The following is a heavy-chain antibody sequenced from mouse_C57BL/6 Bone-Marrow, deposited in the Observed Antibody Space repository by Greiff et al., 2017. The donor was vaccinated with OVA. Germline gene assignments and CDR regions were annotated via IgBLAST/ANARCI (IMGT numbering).Heavy chain of an antibody. CDR2: LYPRSGNT. CDR1: GYTFTSYG. CDR3: ARRLRGYSIYVNYAMDD. V-gene: IGHV1-81*01. Sequence: QVQLKESGAELARPGASVKLSCKASGYTFTSYGISWVKQRTGQGLEWIGELYPRSGNTYYNEKFTGKATLTADNSSSTASMKLRSLTSEDSAVYFCARRLRGYSIYVNYAMDDWGQGTSVTVSS. D-gene: IGHD2-5*01. J-gene: IGHJ4*01.